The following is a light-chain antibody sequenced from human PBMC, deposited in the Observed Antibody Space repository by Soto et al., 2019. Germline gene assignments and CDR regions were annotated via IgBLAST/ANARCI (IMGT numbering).Light chain of an antibody. CDR3: ATWDVSLNGLYV. Sequence: QSLLSPPPTASVTPGQSVTISFSGSTSNIGSKTVSWYQQVPGAAPKLLIYSTTQSPSGVPDRFSGSRSGTSASLTISGLQSEDEADYYCATWDVSLNGLYVFGPGPKVTV. CDR2: STT. V-gene: IGLV1-44*01. J-gene: IGLJ1*01. CDR1: TSNIGSKT.